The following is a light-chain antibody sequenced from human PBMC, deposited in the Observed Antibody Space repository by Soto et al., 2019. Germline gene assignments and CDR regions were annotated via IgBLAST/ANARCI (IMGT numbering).Light chain of an antibody. J-gene: IGKJ4*01. CDR3: QQSYSTPLT. V-gene: IGKV1-39*01. CDR1: QSISSY. Sequence: DIPMTQSPSSLSASVGDRVTITCRASQSISSYLNWYQQKPGKAPKLLIYAASSLQSGGPSRFSGSGSGTDFTLTISSLQPEDFATYYCQQSYSTPLTFGGGTKVEIK. CDR2: AAS.